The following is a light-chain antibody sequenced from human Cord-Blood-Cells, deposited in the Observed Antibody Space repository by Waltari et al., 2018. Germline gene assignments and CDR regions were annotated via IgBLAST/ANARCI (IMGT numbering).Light chain of an antibody. CDR2: GAS. V-gene: IGKV3-15*01. CDR1: QSVSSN. J-gene: IGKJ4*01. CDR3: QQYNNWPPLT. Sequence: EIVMTQSQATLSVSPGERATLSCRASQSVSSNLAWYQQKPGQAPRLLIYGASTRATGIPARCSGSGSGTEFTLTISSLQSEDFAVYYCQQYNNWPPLTFGGGTKVEIK.